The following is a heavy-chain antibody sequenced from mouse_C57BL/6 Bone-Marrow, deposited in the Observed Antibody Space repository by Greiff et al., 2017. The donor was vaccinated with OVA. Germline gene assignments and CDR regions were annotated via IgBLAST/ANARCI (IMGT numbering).Heavy chain of an antibody. CDR3: ASQTGLYYFDY. Sequence: EVQGVESGGGLVKPGGSLKLSCAASGFTFSSYTMSWVRQTPEKRLEWVATISGGGGNTYYPDSVKGRFTISRDNAKNTLYLQMSSLRSEDTALYYCASQTGLYYFDYWGQGTTLTVSS. CDR2: ISGGGGNT. J-gene: IGHJ2*01. CDR1: GFTFSSYT. V-gene: IGHV5-9*01. D-gene: IGHD4-1*01.